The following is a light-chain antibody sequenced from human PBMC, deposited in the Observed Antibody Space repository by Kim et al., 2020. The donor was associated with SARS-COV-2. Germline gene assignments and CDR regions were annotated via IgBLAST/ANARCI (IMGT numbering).Light chain of an antibody. J-gene: IGKJ2*01. V-gene: IGKV1-39*01. CDR2: AAS. Sequence: SASVGDRVTITCRAGQSISTFLNWYQQKPGEAPNLLISAASSLQRGVPSRFSGSGSGTDFTLTISSLQTEDFGTYYCQQSYGTPPTFGQGTKLEI. CDR1: QSISTF. CDR3: QQSYGTPPT.